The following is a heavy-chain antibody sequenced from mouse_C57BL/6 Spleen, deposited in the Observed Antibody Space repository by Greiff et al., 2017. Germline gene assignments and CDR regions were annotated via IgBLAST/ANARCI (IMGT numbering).Heavy chain of an antibody. CDR1: GYTFTGYW. D-gene: IGHD1-1*01. Sequence: QVQLQQSGAELMKPGASVKLSCKATGYTFTGYWIEWVKQRPGHGLEWIGEILPGSGSTNYNEQFKGKATFTADTSSNTAYMQLSSLTTEDSAIYYCARWGHYYGSSEYFDVWGTGTTVTVAS. CDR2: ILPGSGST. V-gene: IGHV1-9*01. J-gene: IGHJ1*03. CDR3: ARWGHYYGSSEYFDV.